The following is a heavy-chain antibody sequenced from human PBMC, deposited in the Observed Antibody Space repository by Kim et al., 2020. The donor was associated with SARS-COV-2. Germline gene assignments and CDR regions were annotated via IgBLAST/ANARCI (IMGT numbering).Heavy chain of an antibody. D-gene: IGHD3-3*01. J-gene: IGHJ4*02. Sequence: GGSLRLSCAASGFTFSSYEMNWVRQAPGKGLEWVSYISSSGSTIYYADSVKGRFTISRDNAKNSLYLQMNSLRAEDTAVYYCAREEGGITIFGVVISGFDYWGQGTLVTVSS. V-gene: IGHV3-48*03. CDR3: AREEGGITIFGVVISGFDY. CDR2: ISSSGSTI. CDR1: GFTFSSYE.